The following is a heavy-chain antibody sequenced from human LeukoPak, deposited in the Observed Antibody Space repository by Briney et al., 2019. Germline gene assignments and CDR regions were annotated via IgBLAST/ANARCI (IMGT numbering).Heavy chain of an antibody. V-gene: IGHV3-21*01. CDR3: ARDQRTVYASLGY. CDR2: ISSSSSYI. J-gene: IGHJ4*02. Sequence: GGSLRLSCAASGFTFSSYSMNWVRQAPGKGLEWVSSISSSSSYIYYADSVKGRFTISRDNAKNSLYLHMNSLRAEDTAVYYCARDQRTVYASLGYWGQGTLVAVSS. D-gene: IGHD2/OR15-2a*01. CDR1: GFTFSSYS.